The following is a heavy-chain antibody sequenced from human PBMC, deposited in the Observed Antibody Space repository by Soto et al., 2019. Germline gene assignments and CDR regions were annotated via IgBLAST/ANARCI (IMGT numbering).Heavy chain of an antibody. CDR1: GFTFSDSW. J-gene: IGHJ6*02. D-gene: IGHD4-17*01. V-gene: IGHV3-74*01. Sequence: EVQLVESGGGLVRPGGSLRLSCAAAGFTFSDSWMHWVRQAPGKGLEWVSRINSDESSTSYADSVKGRFTISRDNAKNTLYLQMNSLRAEDTAVYYCARARATVTKRNGMDVWGQGTTVTVSS. CDR2: INSDESST. CDR3: ARARATVTKRNGMDV.